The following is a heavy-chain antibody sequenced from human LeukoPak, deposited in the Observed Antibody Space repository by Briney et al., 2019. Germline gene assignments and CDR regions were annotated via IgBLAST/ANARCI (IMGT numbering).Heavy chain of an antibody. D-gene: IGHD3-22*01. V-gene: IGHV4-59*01. CDR2: IYYSGST. J-gene: IGHJ3*02. CDR3: ARDFNYDSSGYYYRGGAFDI. Sequence: PSESLSLTCTVSGGSISSYYWSWIRQPPGTGLEWIGYIYYSGSTNYNPSLKSRVTISVDTSKNQFSLKLSSVTAADTAVYYCARDFNYDSSGYYYRGGAFDIWGQGTMVTVSS. CDR1: GGSISSYY.